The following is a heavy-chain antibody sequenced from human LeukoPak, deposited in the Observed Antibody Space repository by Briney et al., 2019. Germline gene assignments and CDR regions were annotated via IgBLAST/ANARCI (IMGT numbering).Heavy chain of an antibody. V-gene: IGHV4-39*07. CDR2: IYYSGTT. CDR3: ASLLKYYDYPWVWDY. Sequence: SETLSLTCTVSGGSISSSSYYWAWIRQPPGKGLEWIGSIYYSGTTYYNPSLKSRVTISVDTSKNQFSLKLTSVTAADTAVYYCASLLKYYDYPWVWDYWGQGALVTVSS. J-gene: IGHJ4*02. D-gene: IGHD3-16*01. CDR1: GGSISSSSYY.